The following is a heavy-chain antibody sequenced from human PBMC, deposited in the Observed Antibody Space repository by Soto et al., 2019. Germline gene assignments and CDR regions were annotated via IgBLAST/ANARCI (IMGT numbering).Heavy chain of an antibody. Sequence: PGGSLRLSCAASGFTVTSNYMSWVRQAPGKGLEWVSVIYSGGSTYYADSVKGRFTISRDNSKNTLYLQMNSPRAEDTAVYYCARNAYRSGYYMDYWGQGTLVTVSS. D-gene: IGHD3-3*01. CDR1: GFTVTSNY. J-gene: IGHJ4*02. CDR2: IYSGGST. CDR3: ARNAYRSGYYMDY. V-gene: IGHV3-66*01.